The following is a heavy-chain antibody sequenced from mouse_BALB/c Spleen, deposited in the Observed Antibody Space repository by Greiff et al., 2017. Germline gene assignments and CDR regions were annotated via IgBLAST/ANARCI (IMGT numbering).Heavy chain of an antibody. CDR2: IDPANGNT. D-gene: IGHD1-1*01. CDR1: GFNIKDTY. Sequence: EVKLQESGAELVKPGASVKLSCTASGFNIKDTYMHWVKQRPEQGLEWIGRIDPANGNTKYDPKFQGKATITADTSSNTAYLQLSSLTSEDTAVYYCAITTVVATNYGGQGTTLTVSS. CDR3: AITTVVATNY. V-gene: IGHV14-3*02. J-gene: IGHJ2*01.